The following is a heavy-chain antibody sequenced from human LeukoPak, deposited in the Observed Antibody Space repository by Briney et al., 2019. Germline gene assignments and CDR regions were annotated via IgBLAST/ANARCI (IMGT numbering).Heavy chain of an antibody. J-gene: IGHJ4*02. CDR1: GFTFSSYA. D-gene: IGHD5-24*01. CDR3: AREFGHNRWYFDY. Sequence: GGSLRLSCAASGFTFSSYAMHWVRQAPGKGLEWVTVVSADGKTQLYSDSVKGRFTVSRDNSLNTLHLQMNSLKTEDTAVYYCAREFGHNRWYFDYWGQGALVTVSS. V-gene: IGHV3-30*04. CDR2: VSADGKTQ.